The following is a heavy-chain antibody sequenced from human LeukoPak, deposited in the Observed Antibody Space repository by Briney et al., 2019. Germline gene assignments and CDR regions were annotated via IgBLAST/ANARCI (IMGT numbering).Heavy chain of an antibody. D-gene: IGHD6-13*01. V-gene: IGHV3-23*01. Sequence: PGGSLRLSCAASGFTFSSQAMRSVRQAPGKGLEWESAISGIGGSTDNADSVKGRYSSFTDNSKNTLNLQLNSLRAEETAEYYFEKSKRVMAGAGIDYWGQGTLVTVSS. CDR3: EKSKRVMAGAGIDY. J-gene: IGHJ4*02. CDR1: GFTFSSQA. CDR2: ISGIGGST.